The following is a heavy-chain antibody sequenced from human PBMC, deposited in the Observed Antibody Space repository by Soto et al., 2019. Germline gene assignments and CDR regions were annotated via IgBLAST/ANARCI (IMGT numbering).Heavy chain of an antibody. CDR3: AKIEMGWFAH. J-gene: IGHJ5*02. CDR1: GFRFFSYA. CDR2: ISGSGGHT. Sequence: GRSLRLSCTGAGFRFFSYAMSCVRQAPGKGLEWVSTISGSGGHTYYADSVKGRFVVSRDNDKNTVYLHMSSLTGEDTAVYFCAKIEMGWFAHWGQGTQVTVSS. V-gene: IGHV3-23*01. D-gene: IGHD2-8*01.